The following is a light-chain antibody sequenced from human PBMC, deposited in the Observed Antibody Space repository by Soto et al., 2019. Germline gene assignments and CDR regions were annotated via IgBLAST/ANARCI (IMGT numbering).Light chain of an antibody. J-gene: IGKJ4*01. CDR1: QSVSSN. V-gene: IGKV3-15*01. CDR2: GAS. CDR3: QQYNNWPQT. Sequence: EIVMTQSPATLSVSPGERATLSCRASQSVSSNLAWYQQKPGQAPRLLIYGASTRATGIPARFSGSGSGTEFTLTISSLQSEDFAVYYCQQYNNWPQTFGGGTKVELK.